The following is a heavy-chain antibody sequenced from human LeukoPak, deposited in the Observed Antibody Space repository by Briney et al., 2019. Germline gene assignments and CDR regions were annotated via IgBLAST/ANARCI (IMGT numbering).Heavy chain of an antibody. J-gene: IGHJ4*02. CDR3: AKGDSYSSSSVVDY. CDR1: GFTFDDYA. V-gene: IGHV3-9*01. D-gene: IGHD6-13*01. Sequence: GRSLRLSCAASGFTFDDYAMHWVRQAPGKGLEWVSGISWNSGNIGYADSAKGRFTISRDNAKNSLYLQINSLRAEDTALYYCAKGDSYSSSSVVDYWGQGTLVTVSS. CDR2: ISWNSGNI.